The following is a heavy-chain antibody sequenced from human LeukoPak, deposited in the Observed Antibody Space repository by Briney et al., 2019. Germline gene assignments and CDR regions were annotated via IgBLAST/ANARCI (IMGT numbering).Heavy chain of an antibody. CDR1: GFTFDDYA. D-gene: IGHD6-19*01. V-gene: IGHV3-9*01. J-gene: IGHJ4*02. CDR2: ISWNSGSI. Sequence: PGGSLRLSCAASGFTFDDYAMHWVRQAPGKGLEWVSGISWNSGSIGYADSVKGRFTISRDNAKNSLYLQMNSLRAEDTALYYCAKDAGSGYSSGWECDYWGQGTLVTVSS. CDR3: AKDAGSGYSSGWECDY.